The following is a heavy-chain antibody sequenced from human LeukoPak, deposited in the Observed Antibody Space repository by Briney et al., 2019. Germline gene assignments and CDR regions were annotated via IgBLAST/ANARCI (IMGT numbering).Heavy chain of an antibody. CDR2: ISYNGNNK. Sequence: PGGSLRLSCVISGYTFTHYGFHWVRQAPGKALEWVAYISYNGNNKYEDSVKGRFTISRDNSKSTLHLQMNSLRAEDTAVYYCARDRYYYDSSGWALGRAFDIWGQGTMVTVSS. J-gene: IGHJ3*02. D-gene: IGHD3-22*01. V-gene: IGHV3-30*03. CDR1: GYTFTHYG. CDR3: ARDRYYYDSSGWALGRAFDI.